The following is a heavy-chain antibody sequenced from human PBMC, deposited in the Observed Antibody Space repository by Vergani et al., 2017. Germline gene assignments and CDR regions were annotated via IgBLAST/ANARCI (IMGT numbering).Heavy chain of an antibody. Sequence: QVQLQESGPGLVKPSETLSLTCTVSGGSISSFYWSWIRQPPGKGLEWIGYINYSGSTNYNPSLKSRVTISVDTSKNQFSLMQSSVTAADTAVYYCARNMVRGVRYYGMDVWGQGTTVTVSS. CDR1: GGSISSFY. D-gene: IGHD3-10*01. V-gene: IGHV4-59*01. J-gene: IGHJ6*02. CDR2: INYSGST. CDR3: ARNMVRGVRYYGMDV.